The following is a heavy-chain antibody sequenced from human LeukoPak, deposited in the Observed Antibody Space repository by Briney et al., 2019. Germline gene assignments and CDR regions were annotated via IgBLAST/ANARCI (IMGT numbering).Heavy chain of an antibody. D-gene: IGHD3-22*01. J-gene: IGHJ4*02. CDR2: IVVGSGNT. Sequence: SVKVSCKASGFTFTSSAMQWVRQARGQRLEWIGWIVVGSGNTNYAQKFQERVTITRDMSTSTAYMEPSSLRSEDTAVYYCAASYYYDSSGYSGPCKEWGQGTLVTVSS. CDR1: GFTFTSSA. CDR3: AASYYYDSSGYSGPCKE. V-gene: IGHV1-58*02.